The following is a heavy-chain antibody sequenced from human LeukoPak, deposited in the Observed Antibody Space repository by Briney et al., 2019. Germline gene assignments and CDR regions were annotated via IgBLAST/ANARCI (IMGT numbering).Heavy chain of an antibody. CDR2: IYYSGST. CDR3: ARGTGSSSDY. Sequence: SETLSLTCTVSGGSISSYYWSWIRQPPGKGLEWIGYIYYSGSTNYNPSLKSRVTISVDTSKNQFSLKLSSVTAADTAVYYCARGTGSSSDYWGQGTLVTVSS. V-gene: IGHV4-59*01. D-gene: IGHD6-6*01. CDR1: GGSISSYY. J-gene: IGHJ4*02.